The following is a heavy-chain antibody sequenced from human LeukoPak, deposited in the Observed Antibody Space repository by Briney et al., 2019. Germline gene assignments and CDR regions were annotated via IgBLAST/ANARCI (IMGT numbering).Heavy chain of an antibody. CDR1: GGSFSGYY. J-gene: IGHJ5*02. Sequence: PSETLSLTCTVSGGSFSGYYWSWMRQPPGKGLEWIGYVYYSGSTNYNPSLKSRVTISVDTSKKQFSLKLNSVTAADTAVYYCARQECNGGSCYSRAIWFDPWGQGTLVTVSS. D-gene: IGHD2-15*01. CDR2: VYYSGST. V-gene: IGHV4-59*01. CDR3: ARQECNGGSCYSRAIWFDP.